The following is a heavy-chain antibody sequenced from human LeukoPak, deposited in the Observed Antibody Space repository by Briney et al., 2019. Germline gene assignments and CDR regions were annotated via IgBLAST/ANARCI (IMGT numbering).Heavy chain of an antibody. CDR3: ARGLYYYGSGSYYPVFDP. J-gene: IGHJ5*02. CDR1: GYSISSGYY. Sequence: SETLSLTCTVSGYSISSGYYWGWIRQPPGKGLEWIGSIYHSGSTYYNPSLKSRVTMSVDTSKNQFSLKLSSVTAADTAVYYCARGLYYYGSGSYYPVFDPWGQGTLVTVSS. D-gene: IGHD3-10*01. CDR2: IYHSGST. V-gene: IGHV4-38-2*02.